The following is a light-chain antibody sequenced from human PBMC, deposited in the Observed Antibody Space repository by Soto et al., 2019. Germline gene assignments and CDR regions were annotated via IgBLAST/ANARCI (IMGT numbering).Light chain of an antibody. V-gene: IGKV1-5*03. CDR1: QGVSGW. J-gene: IGKJ1*01. CDR3: HQYNSYWT. Sequence: IQMSKSPSTLSASIGDRVTITCRASQGVSGWLAWYQQKPGKAPKLLIYKASSLESGVPSRFSGSGSGTEFTLTISSLQPDDFPTYYCHQYNSYWTFGQGTKVDIK. CDR2: KAS.